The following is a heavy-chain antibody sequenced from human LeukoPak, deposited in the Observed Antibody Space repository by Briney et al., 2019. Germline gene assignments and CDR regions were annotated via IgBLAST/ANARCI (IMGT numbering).Heavy chain of an antibody. CDR1: GYTFTSYY. CDR2: INSSGGNT. CDR3: ARENTYGYSYGMDV. D-gene: IGHD3-22*01. Sequence: GASVKVSCKASGYTFTSYYMYWVRQAPGQGLEWMGIINSSGGNTSYAQNFQGRVTMTRDTSARIVYMELRSLRSEDTAVYYCARENTYGYSYGMDVWGQGTTATVSS. J-gene: IGHJ6*02. V-gene: IGHV1-46*01.